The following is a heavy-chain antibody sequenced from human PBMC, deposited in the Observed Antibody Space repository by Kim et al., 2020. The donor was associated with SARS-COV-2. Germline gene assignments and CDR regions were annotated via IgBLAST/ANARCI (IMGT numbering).Heavy chain of an antibody. V-gene: IGHV4-34*01. CDR3: VRGARHLGDSSGWFGPEYYYYYYMDV. J-gene: IGHJ6*03. CDR2: ITHRGTT. D-gene: IGHD6-19*01. CDR1: GGSFSDNY. Sequence: SETLSLTCAVYGGSFSDNYWNWVRQPPGKGLEWIGEITHRGTTAYNVSLKSRVTISVDTSKNQFSLKLRSMTAADTAVYYCVRGARHLGDSSGWFGPEYYYYYYMDVWGIGTTVTVSS.